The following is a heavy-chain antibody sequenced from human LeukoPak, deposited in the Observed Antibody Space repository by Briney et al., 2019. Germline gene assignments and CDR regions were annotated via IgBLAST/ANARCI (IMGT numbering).Heavy chain of an antibody. J-gene: IGHJ5*02. CDR2: IYYSGST. CDR1: GFSITSGYF. V-gene: IGHV4-38-2*02. D-gene: IGHD3-22*01. CDR3: ARDLGFHDSSGYRNWFDP. Sequence: SETLSLTCTVSGFSITSGYFWGWIRQPPGKGLEWIGSIYYSGSTYYNPSLKSRVTMSVDTSKNQFSLKLSSVTAADTAVYYCARDLGFHDSSGYRNWFDPWGRGTLVTVSS.